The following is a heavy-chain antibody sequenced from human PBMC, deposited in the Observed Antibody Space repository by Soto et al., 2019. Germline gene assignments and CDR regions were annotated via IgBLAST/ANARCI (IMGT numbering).Heavy chain of an antibody. CDR1: GYTCIGYY. Sequence: AAVKVSCKASGYTCIGYYLHWLRQAPGQGVEWMGWINPNSGATNYPQKFQGRVTMTLDTSINTEYMEMRRMSTDETEFYFFARDVVYTIGAFDFWGQGTPVTVSS. J-gene: IGHJ4*02. CDR2: INPNSGAT. D-gene: IGHD3-3*01. CDR3: ARDVVYTIGAFDF. V-gene: IGHV1-2*02.